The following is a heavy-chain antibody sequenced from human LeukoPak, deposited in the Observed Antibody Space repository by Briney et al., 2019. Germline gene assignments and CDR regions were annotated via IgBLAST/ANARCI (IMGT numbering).Heavy chain of an antibody. CDR2: IYYSGST. Sequence: PSETLSLTCTVSGGSISSYYWSWIRQPPGTGLEWIGYIYYSGSTNYNPSLKSRVTISVDTSKNQFSLKLSSVTAADTSVYYCARTDIVATSLDYWGQGTLVTVSS. V-gene: IGHV4-59*01. CDR3: ARTDIVATSLDY. CDR1: GGSISSYY. J-gene: IGHJ4*02. D-gene: IGHD5-12*01.